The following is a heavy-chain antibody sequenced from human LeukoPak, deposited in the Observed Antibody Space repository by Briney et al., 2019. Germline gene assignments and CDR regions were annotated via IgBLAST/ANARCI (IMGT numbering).Heavy chain of an antibody. CDR3: ARQYYDFWSGYSEYNWFDP. Sequence: ASVKVSRKASGGTFSSYANSWVRQAPGQGLEWMGRIIPILGIANYAQKFQGRVTITADKSTSTAYMELSSLRSEDTAVYYCARQYYDFWSGYSEYNWFDPWGQGTLVTVSS. J-gene: IGHJ5*02. V-gene: IGHV1-69*04. D-gene: IGHD3-3*01. CDR1: GGTFSSYA. CDR2: IIPILGIA.